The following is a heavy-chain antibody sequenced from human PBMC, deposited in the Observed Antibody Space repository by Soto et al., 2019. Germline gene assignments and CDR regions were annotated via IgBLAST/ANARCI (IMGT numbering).Heavy chain of an antibody. CDR1: GFTFSSYA. J-gene: IGHJ4*02. V-gene: IGHV3-23*01. Sequence: GGSLRLSCAASGFTFSSYAMSWVRQAPGKGLEWVSEISGSGGRTYYADSVKGRFTISRDNSKNTLYLQMNSLRVEDTAVYYCANRLTDAGRGGFDYWGQGTLVTVSS. CDR3: ANRLTDAGRGGFDY. CDR2: ISGSGGRT. D-gene: IGHD6-13*01.